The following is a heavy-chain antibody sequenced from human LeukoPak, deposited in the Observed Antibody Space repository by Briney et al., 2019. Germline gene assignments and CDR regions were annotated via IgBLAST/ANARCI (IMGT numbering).Heavy chain of an antibody. D-gene: IGHD2-8*01. CDR1: GFTFSSYA. CDR2: ISYDGSNK. J-gene: IGHJ4*02. Sequence: GGSLRLSCAAPGFTFSSYAMHWVRQAPGKGLEWVAVISYDGSNKYYADSVKGRFTISRDNSKNTLYLQMNSLRAEDTAVYYCARDGPQPGYCTNGVCYEFDYWGQGTLVTVSS. V-gene: IGHV3-30-3*01. CDR3: ARDGPQPGYCTNGVCYEFDY.